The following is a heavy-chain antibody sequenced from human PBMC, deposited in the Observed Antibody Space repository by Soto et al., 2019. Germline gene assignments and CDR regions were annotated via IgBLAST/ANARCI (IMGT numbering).Heavy chain of an antibody. D-gene: IGHD3-16*01. CDR3: ARSRGGYFDY. Sequence: SETLSLTCAVSGGSISSGGYSWSWIRQPPGKGLEWIGYIYHSGSTYYNPSLKSRVTISVDRSKNQFSLKLSSVTAADTAVYYCARSRGGYFDYWGQGTLVTVSS. J-gene: IGHJ4*02. CDR1: GGSISSGGYS. V-gene: IGHV4-30-2*02. CDR2: IYHSGST.